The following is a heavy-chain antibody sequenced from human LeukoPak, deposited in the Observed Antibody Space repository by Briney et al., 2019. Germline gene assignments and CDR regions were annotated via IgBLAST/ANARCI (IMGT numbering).Heavy chain of an antibody. D-gene: IGHD3-3*01. V-gene: IGHV3-30-3*01. Sequence: GGSLRLSCAASGFTFSSYAMHWVRQAPGKGLEWVAVISYDGSNKHYADSVKGRFTISRDNSKNTLYLQMNSLRAEDTAVYYCARGAPLEWSPYYYYYGMDVWGQGTTVTVSS. CDR2: ISYDGSNK. CDR1: GFTFSSYA. CDR3: ARGAPLEWSPYYYYYGMDV. J-gene: IGHJ6*02.